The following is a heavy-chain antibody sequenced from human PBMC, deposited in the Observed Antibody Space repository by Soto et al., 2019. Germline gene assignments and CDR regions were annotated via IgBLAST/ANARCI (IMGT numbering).Heavy chain of an antibody. CDR1: GGSMSSGSRS. CDR3: ARAELAGDGDY. Sequence: PSETLSLTCAVSGGSMSSGSRSWNWIRQSPGKGLEWIGYIYYSGTTYYNPSLKSRVTISVDKSKNQFSLKLTSVSAADTGVYYCARAELAGDGDYWGKGILVTVSS. CDR2: IYYSGTT. D-gene: IGHD6-19*01. J-gene: IGHJ4*02. V-gene: IGHV4-30-2*06.